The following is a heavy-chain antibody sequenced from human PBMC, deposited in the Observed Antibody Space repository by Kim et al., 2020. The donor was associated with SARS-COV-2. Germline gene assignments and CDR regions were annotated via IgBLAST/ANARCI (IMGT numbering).Heavy chain of an antibody. CDR3: ARDRGIVGATWYFDY. V-gene: IGHV3-11*01. J-gene: IGHJ4*02. Sequence: DSVKGRFTISRDNAKNSLYRQMNSLRAEDTAVYYCARDRGIVGATWYFDYWGQGTLVTVSS. D-gene: IGHD1-26*01.